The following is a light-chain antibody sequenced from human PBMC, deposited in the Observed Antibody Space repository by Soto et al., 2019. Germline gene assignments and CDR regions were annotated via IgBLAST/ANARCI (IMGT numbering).Light chain of an antibody. CDR2: DAS. J-gene: IGKJ4*01. Sequence: EIVLTQSPATLSLSPGERATLSCRASQSVNTYLVWYQQKPGQAPRLLIYDASKRATAIPARFSGSGSGTDFTLTISSLEAEDFAVYYCQQRSSWPLTFGGGTKVEIK. CDR3: QQRSSWPLT. V-gene: IGKV3-11*01. CDR1: QSVNTY.